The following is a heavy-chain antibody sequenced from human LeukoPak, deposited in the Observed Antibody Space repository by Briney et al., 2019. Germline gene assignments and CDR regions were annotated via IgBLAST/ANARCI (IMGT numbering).Heavy chain of an antibody. D-gene: IGHD3-22*01. V-gene: IGHV1-2*02. Sequence: GASVKVSCKASGYTFTGHYVHWMRQAPGQGLEWLGWINPHNYDTRYAQRFQGRVTLTSDTSISTVYLELTSLRSEDTAVYYCARAYYESSAYRHAVYFDYWGQGTLVTVSS. CDR3: ARAYYESSAYRHAVYFDY. J-gene: IGHJ4*02. CDR2: INPHNYDT. CDR1: GYTFTGHY.